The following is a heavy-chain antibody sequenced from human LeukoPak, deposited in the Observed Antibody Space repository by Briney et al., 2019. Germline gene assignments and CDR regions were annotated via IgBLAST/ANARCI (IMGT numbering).Heavy chain of an antibody. CDR1: GGSISSSSYY. J-gene: IGHJ4*02. Sequence: TSETLSLTCTVSGGSISSSSYYWGWIRQPPGKGLEWIGSIYYSGSTYYNPSLKSRVTISVDTSKNQFSLKLSSVTAADTAVYYCARGAAAAGPFDYWGQGTLVTVSS. CDR2: IYYSGST. CDR3: ARGAAAAGPFDY. D-gene: IGHD6-13*01. V-gene: IGHV4-39*07.